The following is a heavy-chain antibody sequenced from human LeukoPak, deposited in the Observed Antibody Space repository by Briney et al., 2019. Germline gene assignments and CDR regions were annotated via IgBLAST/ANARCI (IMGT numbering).Heavy chain of an antibody. Sequence: ASVKVSCKASGYTFTRYYMHWVRQAPGQGLEWMGIINPSGGSTSYAQKFQGRVTMTRDTSTSTVYMELSSLRSEDTAVYYCARGRTSVVVVAATDRDFDLWGRGTLVTVSS. J-gene: IGHJ2*01. CDR3: ARGRTSVVVVAATDRDFDL. V-gene: IGHV1-46*01. CDR2: INPSGGST. D-gene: IGHD2-15*01. CDR1: GYTFTRYY.